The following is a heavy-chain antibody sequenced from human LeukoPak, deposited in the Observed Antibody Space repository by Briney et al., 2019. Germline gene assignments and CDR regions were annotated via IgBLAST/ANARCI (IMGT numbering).Heavy chain of an antibody. CDR3: ARHDYGDYLNWFDP. V-gene: IGHV4-39*01. J-gene: IGHJ5*02. CDR1: GGSISSSSYY. CDR2: IYYSGST. Sequence: PSETLSLTCTVSGGSISSSSYYWGWIRQPPGKGLEWVGSIYYSGSTYYNPSHKSRVTISVDTSKNQFSLKLSSVTAADTAVYYCARHDYGDYLNWFDPWGQGTLVTVSS. D-gene: IGHD4-17*01.